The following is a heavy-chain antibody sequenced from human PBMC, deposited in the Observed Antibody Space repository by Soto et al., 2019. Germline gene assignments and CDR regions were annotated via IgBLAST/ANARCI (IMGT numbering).Heavy chain of an antibody. CDR2: ISGSGGST. J-gene: IGHJ6*02. CDR1: GFTFSSYA. CDR3: AKTDPSITIFGVVTLDWYGMDV. Sequence: LRLSCAASGFTFSSYAMSWVRQAPGKGLEWVSAISGSGGSTYYADSVKGRFTISRDNSKNTLYLQMNSLRAEDTAVYYCAKTDPSITIFGVVTLDWYGMDVWGQGTPVTVSS. D-gene: IGHD3-3*01. V-gene: IGHV3-23*01.